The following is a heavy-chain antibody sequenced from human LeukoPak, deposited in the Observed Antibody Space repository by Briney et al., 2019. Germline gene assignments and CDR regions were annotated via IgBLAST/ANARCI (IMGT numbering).Heavy chain of an antibody. J-gene: IGHJ4*02. CDR1: GFTFSSYS. V-gene: IGHV3-53*01. CDR3: ARGGYSYVFDY. Sequence: GGSLRLSCAASGFTFSSYSMNWVRQAPGKGLEWVSVIYSGGSTYYADSVKGRFTISRDNSKNTLYLQMNSLRAEDTAVYYCARGGYSYVFDYWGQGTLVTVSS. D-gene: IGHD5-18*01. CDR2: IYSGGST.